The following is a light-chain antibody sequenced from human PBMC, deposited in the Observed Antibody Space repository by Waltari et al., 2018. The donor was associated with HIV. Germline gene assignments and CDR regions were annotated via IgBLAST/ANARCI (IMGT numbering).Light chain of an antibody. J-gene: IGKJ1*01. CDR1: QDITTY. CDR2: GSS. V-gene: IGKV1-39*01. CDR3: QQTYSSPPT. Sequence: IQMTQSPSSLSASVGDRVTITCRTSQDITTYLNWYQQKPQKAPKLLIYGSSSLQSGVPSRFSGSGSGTDFTLTISSLQPEDFATYYCQQTYSSPPTFGQGTKVEIK.